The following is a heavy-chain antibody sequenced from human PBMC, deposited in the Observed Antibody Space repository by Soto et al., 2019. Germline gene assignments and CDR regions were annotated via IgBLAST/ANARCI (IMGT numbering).Heavy chain of an antibody. D-gene: IGHD2-2*01. Sequence: QVQLVESGGGVVQPGRSLRLSCAASGFTFSSYAMNWVRQAPGKGLEWVAVISYDGSNKYYADSVKGRFTMSRDNCKNTLHLQRNRLGAEDASFSYCARWSTSCCGRCDAWGQGTLGTVSS. CDR3: ARWSTSCCGRCDA. V-gene: IGHV3-30-3*01. CDR1: GFTFSSYA. CDR2: ISYDGSNK. J-gene: IGHJ5*02.